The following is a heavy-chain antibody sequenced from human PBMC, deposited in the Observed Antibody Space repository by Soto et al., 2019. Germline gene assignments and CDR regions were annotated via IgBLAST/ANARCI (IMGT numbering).Heavy chain of an antibody. V-gene: IGHV3-23*01. J-gene: IGHJ4*02. D-gene: IGHD2-2*01. CDR1: GFTFSSYA. CDR2: ISGSGGST. CDR3: AKARGSSTPAPGSY. Sequence: EVQRLESGGGLVQPGGSLRLSCAASGFTFSSYAMSWVRQAPGKGLEWVSAISGSGGSTYYADSVKGRFTVSRDNSKNTLYLQMNSLRAEDMAVYYCAKARGSSTPAPGSYWGQGTLVTVSS.